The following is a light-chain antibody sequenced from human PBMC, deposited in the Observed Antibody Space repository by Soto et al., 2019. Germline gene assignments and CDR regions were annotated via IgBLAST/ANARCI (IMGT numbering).Light chain of an antibody. V-gene: IGKV3-15*01. CDR2: AAS. Sequence: EKVMTLSPATLSVYPKDRATLSCRASESVTSSLAWYQQIPGQPPRLLIYAASTRATDVPARFSGGGSETEFTLTISRLQSEDFAVYFCQQYNIWPRWTFGQGTKVDI. CDR1: ESVTSS. J-gene: IGKJ1*01. CDR3: QQYNIWPRWT.